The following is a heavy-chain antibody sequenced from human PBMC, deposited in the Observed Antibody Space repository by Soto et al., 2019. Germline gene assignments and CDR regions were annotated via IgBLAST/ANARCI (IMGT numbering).Heavy chain of an antibody. CDR2: IIPIFGSG. J-gene: IGHJ6*02. D-gene: IGHD1-7*01. CDR1: GGTFNNYA. V-gene: IGHV1-69*05. Sequence: QVLLEQSGAEVKKPGSSVRISCKASGGTFNNYAISWVRQAPGQGLEWVGGIIPIFGSGNYAQIFQDRVTITTDEVRTTAYMEMNSLTSEDTAIYFCARGTSSSTSYYYYAVDVWGQGTTVTVSS. CDR3: ARGTSSSTSYYYYAVDV.